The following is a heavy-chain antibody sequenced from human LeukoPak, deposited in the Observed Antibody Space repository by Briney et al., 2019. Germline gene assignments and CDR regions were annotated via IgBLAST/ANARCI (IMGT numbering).Heavy chain of an antibody. Sequence: GGSLRLSCAASGFTFSSYAMSWVRQAPGKGLEWVSAISGSGGSTYYADSVKGRFTISRANSKNTLYLQMNSLRAEDTAVYYCAKDPPPGRPTYYYDSSGYQGRNAFDIWGQGTMVTVSS. D-gene: IGHD3-22*01. CDR3: AKDPPPGRPTYYYDSSGYQGRNAFDI. CDR1: GFTFSSYA. CDR2: ISGSGGST. J-gene: IGHJ3*02. V-gene: IGHV3-23*01.